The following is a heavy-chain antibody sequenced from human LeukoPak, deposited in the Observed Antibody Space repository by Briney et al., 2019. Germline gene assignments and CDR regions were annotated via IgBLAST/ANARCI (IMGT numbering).Heavy chain of an antibody. CDR1: GGSISSYY. D-gene: IGHD6-19*01. J-gene: IGHJ4*02. V-gene: IGHV4-59*08. CDR2: IYYSGST. CDR3: ARAVAGRPHFDY. Sequence: PSETLSLTCTVSGGSISSYYWSWIRQPPGKGLERIGYIYYSGSTNYNPSLKSRVTISVDTSKNQFSLKLSPVTAADTAVYYCARAVAGRPHFDYWGQGTLVTVSS.